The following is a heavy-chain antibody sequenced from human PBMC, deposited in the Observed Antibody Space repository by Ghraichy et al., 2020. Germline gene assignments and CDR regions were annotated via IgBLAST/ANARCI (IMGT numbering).Heavy chain of an antibody. CDR3: ARDYYDSSGYYYFDY. Sequence: GESLNISCAASGFTFSSYSMNWVRQAPGKGLEWVSYISSSSSTIYYADSVKGRFTISRDNAKNSLYLQMNSLRDEDTAVYYCARDYYDSSGYYYFDYWGQGTLVTVSS. D-gene: IGHD3-22*01. CDR2: ISSSSSTI. V-gene: IGHV3-48*02. J-gene: IGHJ4*02. CDR1: GFTFSSYS.